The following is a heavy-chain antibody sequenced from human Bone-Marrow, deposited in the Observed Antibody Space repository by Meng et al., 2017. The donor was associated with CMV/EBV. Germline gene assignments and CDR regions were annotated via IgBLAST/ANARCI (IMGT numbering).Heavy chain of an antibody. CDR1: GGSVTSGSYY. CDR3: ARVGYYYGMDV. J-gene: IGHJ6*02. Sequence: SETLSLTCTVSGGSVTSGSYYWTWIRQSPGKGLEWIGYTYYSGDTKYNPSLKSRVTISVDTAKNQFSLKLSSVTAADTAVYYCARVGYYYGMDVCGQGTTVIASS. V-gene: IGHV4-61*01. CDR2: TYYSGDT.